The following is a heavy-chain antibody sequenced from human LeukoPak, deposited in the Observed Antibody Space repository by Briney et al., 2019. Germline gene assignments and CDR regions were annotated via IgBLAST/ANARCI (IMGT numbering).Heavy chain of an antibody. Sequence: GGSLRLSCAASGFTFSGYGMHWVRQAPGKGLEWVAVISYDGSNKYYADSVKGRFTISRDNSKNTLYLQMNSLRAEDTAVYYCAKASWFGELLAPFDYWGQGTLVTVSS. D-gene: IGHD3-10*01. V-gene: IGHV3-30*18. CDR3: AKASWFGELLAPFDY. CDR2: ISYDGSNK. J-gene: IGHJ4*02. CDR1: GFTFSGYG.